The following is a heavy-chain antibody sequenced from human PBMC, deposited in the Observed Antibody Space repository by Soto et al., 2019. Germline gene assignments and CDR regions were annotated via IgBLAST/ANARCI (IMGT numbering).Heavy chain of an antibody. Sequence: EVQLVESGGGLVKPGGSLRLSCAASGFTFSNSWMSWVRQAPGKGLEWVGRIKSKTDGGTTDYAAPVKGRFTISRDDSKNTLYLQMNSLKTADTAVYYCTTLTVPAPYYCYYMDVWGKGTTVTVSS. CDR3: TTLTVPAPYYCYYMDV. J-gene: IGHJ6*03. V-gene: IGHV3-15*01. D-gene: IGHD4-17*01. CDR1: GFTFSNSW. CDR2: IKSKTDGGTT.